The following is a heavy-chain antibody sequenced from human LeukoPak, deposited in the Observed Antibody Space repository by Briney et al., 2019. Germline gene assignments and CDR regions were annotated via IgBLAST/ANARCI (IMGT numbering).Heavy chain of an antibody. CDR1: GFIFGNSW. V-gene: IGHV3-11*06. Sequence: GGSLRLSCAASGFIFGNSWMGWVRQAPGKGLEWISYIGISSGNTKYADSVKGRFTISRDKARNSPYLQMNSLRVEDTAVYYCARDHRYAFDNWGHGTLVTVSS. D-gene: IGHD5-12*01. CDR3: ARDHRYAFDN. J-gene: IGHJ4*01. CDR2: IGISSGNT.